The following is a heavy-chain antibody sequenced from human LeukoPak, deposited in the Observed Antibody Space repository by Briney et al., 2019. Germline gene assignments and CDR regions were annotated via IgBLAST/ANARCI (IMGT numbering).Heavy chain of an antibody. CDR2: INHSGST. CDR1: GGSFSGYY. CDR3: ATTLGYSYGYIYFDY. J-gene: IGHJ4*02. D-gene: IGHD5-18*01. V-gene: IGHV4-34*01. Sequence: PSETLSLTCAVYGGSFSGYYWSWIRQPPGKGLEWIGEINHSGSTNYNPSLKSRVTISVDTSKNQFSLKLSSVTAADTAVYYCATTLGYSYGYIYFDYWGQGTLVTVSS.